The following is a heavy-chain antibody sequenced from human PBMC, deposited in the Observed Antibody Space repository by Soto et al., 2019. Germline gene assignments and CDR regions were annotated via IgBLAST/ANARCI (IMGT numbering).Heavy chain of an antibody. CDR1: GYTFTGYY. Sequence: ASVKVSCKASGYTFTGYYMHWVRQAPGQGLEWMGWINPNSGGTNYAQKFQGRVTMTRDTSISTAYMELSRLRSDDTAVYYCARVRITMVRGVFNRFDPWGQGTLVTVSS. D-gene: IGHD3-10*01. CDR2: INPNSGGT. V-gene: IGHV1-2*02. CDR3: ARVRITMVRGVFNRFDP. J-gene: IGHJ5*02.